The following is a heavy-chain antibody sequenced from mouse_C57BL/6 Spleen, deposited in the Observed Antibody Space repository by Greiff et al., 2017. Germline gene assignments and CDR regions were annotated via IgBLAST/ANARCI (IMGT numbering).Heavy chain of an antibody. V-gene: IGHV5-4*01. CDR1: GFTFSSYA. Sequence: VQLVESGGGLVKPGGSLKLSCAASGFTFSSYAMSWVRQTPETRLEWVATISDGGCYPYHPDNVKGRFTISRDNAQNNLYLQLSDLKAEDTAMYYCARGWPGAWFAYGGQGTLVTVSA. CDR2: ISDGGCYP. J-gene: IGHJ3*01. CDR3: ARGWPGAWFAY.